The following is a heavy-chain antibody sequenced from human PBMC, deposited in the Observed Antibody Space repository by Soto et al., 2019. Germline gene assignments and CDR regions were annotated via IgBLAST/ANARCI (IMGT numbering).Heavy chain of an antibody. CDR1: GYTFTSYA. Sequence: QVQLVQSGAEVKKPGASVKVSCKASGYTFTSYAMHWVRQAPGQRLEWMGWINAGNGNTKYSQKFQGSVTITRDTAASTAYMERSRLRSEDTAVYYCARGPGGPDGPGDYWGQGTLVTVSS. CDR3: ARGPGGPDGPGDY. V-gene: IGHV1-3*01. CDR2: INAGNGNT. J-gene: IGHJ4*02. D-gene: IGHD2-15*01.